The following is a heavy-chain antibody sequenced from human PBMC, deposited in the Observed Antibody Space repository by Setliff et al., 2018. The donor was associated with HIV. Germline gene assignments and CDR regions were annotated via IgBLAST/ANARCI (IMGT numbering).Heavy chain of an antibody. CDR3: AKGREYGSGTWRAMDV. CDR1: GFTFSNYA. Sequence: GGSLRLSCVDSGFTFSNYAMHWVRQAPGKGLEWVAVISYDGSNNYYADSVKGRFTISRDNSKNTLYLQVNSLRAEDTAVYHCAKGREYGSGTWRAMDVWGKGTTVTAP. V-gene: IGHV3-30*04. CDR2: ISYDGSNN. D-gene: IGHD3-10*01. J-gene: IGHJ6*03.